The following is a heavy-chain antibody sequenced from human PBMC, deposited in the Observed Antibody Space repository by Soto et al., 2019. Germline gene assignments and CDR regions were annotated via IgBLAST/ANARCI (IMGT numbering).Heavy chain of an antibody. V-gene: IGHV4-4*02. CDR1: SGSISSSNW. Sequence: PSETLSLTCAVSSGSISSSNWWSWVRQPPGKGLKWIGEIYHSGSTNYNPTLKSRVTISVDKSKNQFSLKLSSVTAADTAVYYCARGPDYGDYIYYYYMDVWGKGTTVTVSS. CDR3: ARGPDYGDYIYYYYMDV. D-gene: IGHD4-17*01. J-gene: IGHJ6*03. CDR2: IYHSGST.